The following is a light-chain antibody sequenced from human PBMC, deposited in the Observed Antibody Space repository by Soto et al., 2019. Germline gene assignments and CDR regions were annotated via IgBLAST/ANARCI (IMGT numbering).Light chain of an antibody. V-gene: IGLV1-44*01. CDR2: SNN. CDR3: AAWDDSLNGVV. CDR1: SSNIGSHT. Sequence: QSVLTQPPSASGTPGQRVTISCSGSSSNIGSHTVNLYQQLPGTAPKLLIYSNNQRPSGVPDRFSGSKSGTSASLAISGLQSEDEADYYCAAWDDSLNGVVFGGGTKVTVL. J-gene: IGLJ2*01.